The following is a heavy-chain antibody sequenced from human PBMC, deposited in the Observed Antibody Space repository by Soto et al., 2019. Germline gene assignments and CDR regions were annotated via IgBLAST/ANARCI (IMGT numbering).Heavy chain of an antibody. V-gene: IGHV4-59*01. Sequence: SETLSLTCTVSGGSISSYYWSWIRQPPGKGLEWIGYIYYSGGTNYNPSLKSRVTISVDTSKNQFSLKLSSVTAADTAVYYCAREISSGWSNWFDPWGQGTLVTVPQ. D-gene: IGHD6-19*01. CDR2: IYYSGGT. J-gene: IGHJ5*02. CDR3: AREISSGWSNWFDP. CDR1: GGSISSYY.